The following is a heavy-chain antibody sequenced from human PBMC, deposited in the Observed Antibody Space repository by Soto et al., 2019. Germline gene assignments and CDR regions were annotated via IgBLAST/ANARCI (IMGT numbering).Heavy chain of an antibody. V-gene: IGHV3-23*01. CDR3: AKHRDWNYALSDY. CDR2: ISGSGGST. CDR1: GVTFSSYA. J-gene: IGHJ4*02. Sequence: EVQLLESGGGLVQPGGSLRLSCAASGVTFSSYAMSWVRQAPGKGLEWVSAISGSGGSTYYADSVKGRFTISRDNSKNTLYLQMNSLRAEDTAVYYCAKHRDWNYALSDYWGQGTLVTVSS. D-gene: IGHD1-7*01.